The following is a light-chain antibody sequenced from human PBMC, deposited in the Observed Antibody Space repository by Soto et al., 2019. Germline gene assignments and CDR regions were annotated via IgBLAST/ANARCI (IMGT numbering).Light chain of an antibody. Sequence: EIVLTQSPATLSLSPGERATLSCRASQSVSSYLAWYQQKPGQAPRLLIYDASNRATGIPARFSGSGSGTDFTLTISSLEPEDFAVYYCQHYNDWPTFGQGTK. V-gene: IGKV3-11*01. CDR1: QSVSSY. J-gene: IGKJ1*01. CDR2: DAS. CDR3: QHYNDWPT.